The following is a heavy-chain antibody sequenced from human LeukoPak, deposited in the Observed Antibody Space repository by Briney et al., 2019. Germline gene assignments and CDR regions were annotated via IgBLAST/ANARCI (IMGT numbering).Heavy chain of an antibody. CDR2: IFYSGGA. Sequence: SETLSLTCTVSGDSISSSNYYWSWIRQPPGKGLEWIGYIFYSGGANYNPSLKSRVTISVDTSKNQFSLKLTSVTAADTAVYYCARVYYSNSYDYWYFDLWGRGTLVTVSS. CDR3: ARVYYSNSYDYWYFDL. V-gene: IGHV4-61*01. J-gene: IGHJ2*01. CDR1: GDSISSSNYY. D-gene: IGHD6-13*01.